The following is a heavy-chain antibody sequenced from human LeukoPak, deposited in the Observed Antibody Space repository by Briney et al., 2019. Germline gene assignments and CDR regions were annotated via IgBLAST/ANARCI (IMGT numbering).Heavy chain of an antibody. J-gene: IGHJ6*03. Sequence: ASVKVSCKASGYTFTSYGISWVRQAPGQGLEWMGWISAYNGNTNYAQKLQGRVTMTTDTSTSTAYMELRSLRSDDTAVYYCARDRRKYSGSYSDYMDVWGKGTTVTVSS. D-gene: IGHD1-26*01. V-gene: IGHV1-18*01. CDR1: GYTFTSYG. CDR3: ARDRRKYSGSYSDYMDV. CDR2: ISAYNGNT.